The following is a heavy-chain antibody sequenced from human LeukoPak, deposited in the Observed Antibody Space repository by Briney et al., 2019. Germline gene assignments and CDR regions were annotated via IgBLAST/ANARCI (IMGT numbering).Heavy chain of an antibody. CDR1: GFTFSSYA. CDR3: AKVRSEGYYYYGMDV. CDR2: ISGSGGST. V-gene: IGHV3-23*01. Sequence: GGSLRLSCAASGFTFSSYAMSWVRQAPGKGPEWVSAISGSGGSTYYADSVKGWFTISRDNSKNTLYLQMNSLRAEDTAVYYCAKVRSEGYYYYGMDVWGQGTTVTVSS. D-gene: IGHD3-3*01. J-gene: IGHJ6*02.